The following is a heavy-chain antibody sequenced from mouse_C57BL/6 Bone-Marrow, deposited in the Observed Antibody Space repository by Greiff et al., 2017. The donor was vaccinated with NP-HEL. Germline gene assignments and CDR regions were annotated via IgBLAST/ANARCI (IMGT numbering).Heavy chain of an antibody. J-gene: IGHJ3*01. D-gene: IGHD2-5*01. CDR2: IDPSDSYT. Sequence: VQLQQPGAELVKPGASVKLSCKASGYTFTSYWMQWVKQRPGQGLEWIGEIDPSDSYTNYNQKFKGKATLTVDTSSSTAYMQLSSLTSEDSAVYYCAKYSNYFWFAYWGQGTLVTVSA. CDR3: AKYSNYFWFAY. CDR1: GYTFTSYW. V-gene: IGHV1-50*01.